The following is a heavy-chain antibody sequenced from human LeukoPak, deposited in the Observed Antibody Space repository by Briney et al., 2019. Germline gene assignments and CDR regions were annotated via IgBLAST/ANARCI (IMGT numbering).Heavy chain of an antibody. V-gene: IGHV4-39*01. J-gene: IGHJ5*02. CDR1: GGSISSSSYY. CDR2: IYYSGST. CDR3: ARHGRGYSYGPPNWFDP. D-gene: IGHD5-18*01. Sequence: SETLSLTCTVSGGSISSSSYYWGWIRQPPGKGLEWIGSIYYSGSTYYNPSLKSRVTISVDTSKNQFSLKLSSVTAADTAVYYCARHGRGYSYGPPNWFDPWGQGTLVTVSS.